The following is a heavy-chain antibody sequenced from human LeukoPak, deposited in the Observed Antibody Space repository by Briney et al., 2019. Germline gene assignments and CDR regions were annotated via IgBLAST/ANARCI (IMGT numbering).Heavy chain of an antibody. J-gene: IGHJ3*01. D-gene: IGHD3-10*01. CDR3: VRDQSRGAFDL. CDR1: GGSTSDYY. Sequence: PSETLSLTCTVSGGSTSDYYWSWIRQPPGKGLEWIGYIYYSGSTNYNPSLKSRVTISVDTSTNQFSLTLKSVSAADTAVYYCVRDQSRGAFDLWGQGTMITVSS. V-gene: IGHV4-59*12. CDR2: IYYSGST.